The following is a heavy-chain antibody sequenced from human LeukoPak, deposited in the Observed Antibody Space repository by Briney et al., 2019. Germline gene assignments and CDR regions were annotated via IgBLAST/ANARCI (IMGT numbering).Heavy chain of an antibody. V-gene: IGHV4-39*07. Sequence: SETLSLTCTVSGGSISSSSYYWGWIRQPPGKGLEWIGSIYYSGSTYYNPSLKSRVTISVDTSKNQFSLKLSSVTAADTAVYYCARRRLRYFDWLEGDYYYYYMDVWGKGTTVTVSS. CDR3: ARRRLRYFDWLEGDYYYYYMDV. CDR2: IYYSGST. D-gene: IGHD3-9*01. CDR1: GGSISSSSYY. J-gene: IGHJ6*03.